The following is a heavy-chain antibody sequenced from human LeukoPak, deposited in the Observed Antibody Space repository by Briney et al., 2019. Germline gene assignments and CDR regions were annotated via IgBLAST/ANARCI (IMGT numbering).Heavy chain of an antibody. CDR2: INPNSGGT. J-gene: IGHJ4*02. V-gene: IGHV1-2*02. D-gene: IGHD3-10*01. CDR1: GYTFTGYY. Sequence: ASVKVSCKASGYTFTGYYMHWVRQAPGQGLEWMGWINPNSGGTNCAQKFQGRVTMTRDTSISTAYMELSRLRSDDTAVYYCARTVLLWFGESDYWGQGTLVTVSS. CDR3: ARTVLLWFGESDY.